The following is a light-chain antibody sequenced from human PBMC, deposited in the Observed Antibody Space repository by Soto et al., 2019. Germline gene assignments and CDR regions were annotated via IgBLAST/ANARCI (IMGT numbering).Light chain of an antibody. CDR2: GAT. CDR3: QQRGNWPPWT. Sequence: DIVLTQSPATLSLSPGERATLSCRASQSVKNYLAWYQHKPGQAPRLLIYGATNRATGIPARFSGSGSGTDFTLTISSLEADDFAVYYCQQRGNWPPWTFGQGTKVEIK. J-gene: IGKJ1*01. V-gene: IGKV3-11*01. CDR1: QSVKNY.